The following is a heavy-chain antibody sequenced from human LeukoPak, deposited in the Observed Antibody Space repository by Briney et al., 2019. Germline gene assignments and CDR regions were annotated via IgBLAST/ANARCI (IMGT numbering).Heavy chain of an antibody. CDR3: ASGRTIFYYYMDV. J-gene: IGHJ6*03. Sequence: GASVTVSCKASGYIFTTYFMHWLRQAPGQGPEWMGIINPRGGSTDYAQKFQGRVTMTRDTSISTVYMELSRLTSDDTAVYYCASGRTIFYYYMDVWGKGTTVTISS. CDR1: GYIFTTYF. CDR2: INPRGGST. D-gene: IGHD3-3*02. V-gene: IGHV1-46*01.